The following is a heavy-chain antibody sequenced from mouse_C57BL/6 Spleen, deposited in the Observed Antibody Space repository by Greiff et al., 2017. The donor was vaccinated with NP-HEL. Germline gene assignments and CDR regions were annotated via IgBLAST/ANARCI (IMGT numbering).Heavy chain of an antibody. CDR2: IYPRSGNT. Sequence: VKLQESGAELARPGASVKLSCKASGYTFTSYGISWVKQRTGQGLEWIGEIYPRSGNTYYNEKFKGKATLTADKSSSTAYMELRSLTSEDSAVYFCAREGDYGSSYYFDYWGQGTTLTVSS. V-gene: IGHV1-81*01. J-gene: IGHJ2*01. CDR1: GYTFTSYG. D-gene: IGHD1-1*01. CDR3: AREGDYGSSYYFDY.